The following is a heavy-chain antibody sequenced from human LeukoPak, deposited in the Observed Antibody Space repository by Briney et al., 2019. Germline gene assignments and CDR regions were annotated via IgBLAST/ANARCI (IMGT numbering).Heavy chain of an antibody. V-gene: IGHV3-9*01. CDR1: GFTFDDYV. J-gene: IGHJ3*02. CDR3: AKAQQQWLDAFDI. CDR2: TSWNSGSI. D-gene: IGHD6-19*01. Sequence: GRSLRLSCAASGFTFDDYVMHWVRQAPGKGLEWVSGTSWNSGSIGYADSVKGRFTISRDDAKNSLYLQMNSLRAEDTALYYCAKAQQQWLDAFDIWGQGTMVTVSS.